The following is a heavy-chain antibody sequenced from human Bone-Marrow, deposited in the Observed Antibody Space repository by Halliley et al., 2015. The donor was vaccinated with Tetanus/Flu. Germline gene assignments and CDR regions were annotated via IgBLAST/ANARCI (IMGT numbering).Heavy chain of an antibody. Sequence: VGITFPDDSDPRYSPSLQGQVTISADKSPPTAYLQWNSLKASDTAMYFCARHITIFGGIVNWGQGTLVTVSS. J-gene: IGHJ4*02. CDR2: TFPDDSDP. V-gene: IGHV5-51*01. D-gene: IGHD3-3*01. CDR3: ARHITIFGGIVN.